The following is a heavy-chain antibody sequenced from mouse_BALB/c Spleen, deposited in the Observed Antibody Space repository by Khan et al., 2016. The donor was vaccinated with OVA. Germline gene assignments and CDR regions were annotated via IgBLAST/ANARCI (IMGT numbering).Heavy chain of an antibody. Sequence: QVQLKESGPGLVPPSQSLSITCTVSGFSLNNYSVHWVRPSPGKGLEWLGVIWSAGSTDSTAAFISRLTISKDNSRSPVFFKMNSLQPNDTAIEYWARRGYDYGRGALFAYWGQGTLVTVSA. CDR2: IWSAGST. J-gene: IGHJ3*01. CDR3: ARRGYDYGRGALFAY. CDR1: GFSLNNYS. V-gene: IGHV2-2*02. D-gene: IGHD2-4*01.